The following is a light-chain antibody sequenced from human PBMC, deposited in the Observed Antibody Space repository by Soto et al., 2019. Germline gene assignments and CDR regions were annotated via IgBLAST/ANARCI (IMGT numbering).Light chain of an antibody. J-gene: IGKJ1*01. CDR3: QQRSSWPRT. CDR2: DAS. Sequence: EIVLTQSPATLSLSPGERATLSCRASQSISSDLAWYQQKRGQAPRLLIYDASNRATGVPARFSGSGSGTDFTLAISSLEPEDFAVYYCQQRSSWPRTFGQGTKVDIK. CDR1: QSISSD. V-gene: IGKV3-11*01.